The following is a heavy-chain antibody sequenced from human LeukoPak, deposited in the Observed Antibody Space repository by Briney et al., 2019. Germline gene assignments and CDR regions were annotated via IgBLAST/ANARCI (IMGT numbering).Heavy chain of an antibody. Sequence: ASVKVSCKASVYTFISYGISWVRQAPGQGLEWMGCISAYNGNTNYAQKLQGRVTMTTNTSTSTAYMEPRSLRSSDTAVYYCARDLGDIAAADKADYWGQGTLVTVSS. CDR2: ISAYNGNT. V-gene: IGHV1-18*01. CDR1: VYTFISYG. J-gene: IGHJ4*02. D-gene: IGHD6-13*01. CDR3: ARDLGDIAAADKADY.